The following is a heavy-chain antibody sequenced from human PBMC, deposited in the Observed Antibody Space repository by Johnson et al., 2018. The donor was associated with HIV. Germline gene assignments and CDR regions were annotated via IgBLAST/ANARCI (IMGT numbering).Heavy chain of an antibody. CDR2: ISGSGAST. J-gene: IGHJ3*02. Sequence: MLLVESGGGLVKPGGSLRLSCAASGFTFGSYVMSWVRQAPGKGLEWVSAISGSGASTYYADSLKGRCTISRDNSKNTLYLQMNRLRAEDTALYYCAKDIYGYDAFDIWGQGTMVTVSS. CDR1: GFTFGSYV. CDR3: AKDIYGYDAFDI. V-gene: IGHV3-23*04. D-gene: IGHD5-24*01.